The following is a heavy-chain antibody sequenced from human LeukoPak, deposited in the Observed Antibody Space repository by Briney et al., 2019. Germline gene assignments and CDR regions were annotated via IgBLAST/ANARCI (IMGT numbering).Heavy chain of an antibody. D-gene: IGHD6-13*01. CDR2: IRYDGSNK. Sequence: PGGSLRLSCAASGFTFSSYGMHWVRQAPGKGLEWVAFIRYDGSNKYYADSVKGRFTISRDNSKNTLYLQMNSLRAEDTAVYYCAKRLVSGYSSSWYGYYYYMDVWGKETTVTVSS. CDR3: AKRLVSGYSSSWYGYYYYMDV. V-gene: IGHV3-30*02. CDR1: GFTFSSYG. J-gene: IGHJ6*03.